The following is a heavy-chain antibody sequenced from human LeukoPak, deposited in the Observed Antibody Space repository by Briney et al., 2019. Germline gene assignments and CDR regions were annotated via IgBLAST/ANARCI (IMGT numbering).Heavy chain of an antibody. CDR3: ARGRNGYDY. CDR1: GGSFSGYY. Sequence: SETLSLTCAVYGGSFSGYYWSWIRQPPGKGLEWIGEINHSGSTNYNLSLKSRVTISVDTSKNQFSLKLSSVTAADTAVYYCARGRNGYDYWGQGTLVTVSS. D-gene: IGHD1-14*01. V-gene: IGHV4-34*01. J-gene: IGHJ4*02. CDR2: INHSGST.